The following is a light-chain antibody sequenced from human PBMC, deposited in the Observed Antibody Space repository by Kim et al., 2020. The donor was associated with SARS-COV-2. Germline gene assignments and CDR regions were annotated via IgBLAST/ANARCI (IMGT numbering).Light chain of an antibody. CDR2: GAS. CDR3: QQYNNWPYT. J-gene: IGKJ2*01. V-gene: IGKV3-15*01. CDR1: QSVSRN. Sequence: SVSPGERVTLPCRASQSVSRNLAWYQQKPGQAPRLLISGASTWATGIPARFSGSGSGTEFTLTISSLQSEDFAVYYCQQYNNWPYTFGQGTKLEI.